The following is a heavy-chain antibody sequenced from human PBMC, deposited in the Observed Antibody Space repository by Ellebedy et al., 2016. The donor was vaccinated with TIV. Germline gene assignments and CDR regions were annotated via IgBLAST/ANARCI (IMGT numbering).Heavy chain of an antibody. Sequence: GGSLRLXXAASGFALRSYSMNWVRQAPGKGLEWVSYISSTSSSIHYADSVKGRFNIYRDNSKSSLYLQMNSLRAEDTASYYCARVWRGGARGYSFDIWGQGTVVTVSS. CDR3: ARVWRGGARGYSFDI. D-gene: IGHD5-18*01. V-gene: IGHV3-48*04. J-gene: IGHJ3*02. CDR2: ISSTSSSI. CDR1: GFALRSYS.